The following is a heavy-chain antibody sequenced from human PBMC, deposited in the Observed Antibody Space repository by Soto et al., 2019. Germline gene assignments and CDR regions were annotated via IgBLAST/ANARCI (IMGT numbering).Heavy chain of an antibody. Sequence: GGALRLSCAASGFPFSSYGMHWVRQAPGKGLEWVAVIWYDGSNKYYADSVKGRFTISRDNSKNTLYLQMNSLRAEDTAVYYCARDQVPVLAVAGFFDYWGQGTLVTVSS. CDR1: GFPFSSYG. J-gene: IGHJ4*02. CDR3: ARDQVPVLAVAGFFDY. V-gene: IGHV3-33*01. D-gene: IGHD6-19*01. CDR2: IWYDGSNK.